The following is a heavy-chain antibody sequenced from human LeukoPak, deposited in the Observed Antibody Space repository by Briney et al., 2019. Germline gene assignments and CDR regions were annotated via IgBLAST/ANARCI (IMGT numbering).Heavy chain of an antibody. Sequence: GGSLRLSCAASVFTFSSYWMNWVRQAPGKGLVWVSRIASDGSSTTYADSVKGRFSISRDNAKNTLYLQMNSLRVEDTAVYYCARGRPHGNDYWGQGTLVTVSS. CDR1: VFTFSSYW. J-gene: IGHJ4*02. V-gene: IGHV3-74*01. D-gene: IGHD4-23*01. CDR3: ARGRPHGNDY. CDR2: IASDGSST.